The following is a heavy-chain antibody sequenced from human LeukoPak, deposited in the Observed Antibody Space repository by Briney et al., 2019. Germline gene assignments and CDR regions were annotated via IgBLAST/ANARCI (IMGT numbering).Heavy chain of an antibody. Sequence: SETLSLTCTVSGGSISSGGYYWSWIRQHPGKGLEWIGYIYYSGSAYYNPSLKSRVTISVDTSKNQFSLKLSSVTAADTAVYYCARPVGATLTHTYNWFDPWGQGTLVTVSS. CDR1: GGSISSGGYY. CDR3: ARPVGATLTHTYNWFDP. J-gene: IGHJ5*02. V-gene: IGHV4-31*03. CDR2: IYYSGSA. D-gene: IGHD1-26*01.